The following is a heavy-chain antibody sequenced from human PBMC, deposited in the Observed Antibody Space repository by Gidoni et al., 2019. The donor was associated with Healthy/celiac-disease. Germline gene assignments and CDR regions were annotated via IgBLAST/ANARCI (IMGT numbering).Heavy chain of an antibody. D-gene: IGHD3-22*01. CDR3: ARQYYDSSGYVHI. CDR2: ISSSSSYI. V-gene: IGHV3-21*01. CDR1: GFTFSSYS. Sequence: EVQLVESGGGLVTPGGSLRLSCAAPGFTFSSYSMNWVRQAPGKGLEWFSSISSSSSYIYYADSVKGRFTISRDNAKNSLYLQMNSLRAEDTAVYYCARQYYDSSGYVHIWGQGTMVTVSS. J-gene: IGHJ3*02.